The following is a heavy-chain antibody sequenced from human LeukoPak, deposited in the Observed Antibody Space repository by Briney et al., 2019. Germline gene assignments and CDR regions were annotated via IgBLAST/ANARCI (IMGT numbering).Heavy chain of an antibody. J-gene: IGHJ5*02. Sequence: SETLSPTCTVSGGSISGYYWSWIWQPAGKGLEWIGHVDTSGRTNYNSSLMSRVTMSVDTSKNQFSLRLTSVTAADTAVYYCARHWSHSVAQFGRYYWFDPWGQGTLVTVSS. D-gene: IGHD2-15*01. CDR2: VDTSGRT. CDR3: ARHWSHSVAQFGRYYWFDP. CDR1: GGSISGYY. V-gene: IGHV4-4*07.